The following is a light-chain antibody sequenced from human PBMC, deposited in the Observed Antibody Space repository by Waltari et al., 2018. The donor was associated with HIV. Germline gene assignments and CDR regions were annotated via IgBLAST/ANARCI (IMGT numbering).Light chain of an antibody. V-gene: IGKV3-11*01. CDR1: QSVSSY. J-gene: IGKJ2*01. CDR2: DAS. Sequence: EIVLTQSPATLSLSPGERATLSCRASQSVSSYLAWYQQKPGQAPRLLIYDASNRATGIPARFSGIGSGTDFTLTISSLEPEDFAVYYCQQRSNWPLYTFGQGTKLEIK. CDR3: QQRSNWPLYT.